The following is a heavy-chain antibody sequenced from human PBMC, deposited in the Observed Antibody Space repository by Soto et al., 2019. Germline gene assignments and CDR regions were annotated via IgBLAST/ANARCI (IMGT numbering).Heavy chain of an antibody. CDR3: ARYNAASGTYYFDF. V-gene: IGHV4-28*01. CDR2: INHRGSA. Sequence: PSETLSLTCRVSGYFISSSHWWGWIRQPPGKGLEWIGHINHRGSANYNPSLKSRVTISVDISKSQFSLRLTSVTAADTAVYYCARYNAASGTYYFDFWGQGALVTVSS. CDR1: GYFISSSHW. J-gene: IGHJ4*02. D-gene: IGHD6-13*01.